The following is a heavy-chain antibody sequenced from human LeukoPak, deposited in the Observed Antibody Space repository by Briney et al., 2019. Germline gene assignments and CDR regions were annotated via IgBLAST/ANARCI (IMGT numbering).Heavy chain of an antibody. D-gene: IGHD3/OR15-3a*01. Sequence: SETLSLTCTGSGVSISSSNSYWGWIRHPPGKGLEWIGSIYYSGNTYYNASLKSQVSISIDTSKNQLSLRLTSVTAADTAVYYCARQTGSGLFILPGGQGTLVTVSS. CDR2: IYYSGNT. CDR3: ARQTGSGLFILP. V-gene: IGHV4-39*01. CDR1: GVSISSSNSY. J-gene: IGHJ4*02.